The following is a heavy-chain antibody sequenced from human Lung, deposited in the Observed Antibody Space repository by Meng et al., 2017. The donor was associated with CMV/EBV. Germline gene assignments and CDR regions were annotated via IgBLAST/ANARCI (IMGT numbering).Heavy chain of an antibody. CDR3: ARVPLVTIIRGRLNYFDY. CDR1: GGSFSGYY. J-gene: IGHJ4*02. CDR2: IDHSGST. V-gene: IGHV4-34*01. D-gene: IGHD3-10*01. Sequence: QQWGAGVLKRSQTLALTCGVYGGSFSGYYWNWIRQPPGKGLEWIGEIDHSGSTNYNPSLKSRVTISVDTSKNQFSLKLTSVIAADTAVYYCARVPLVTIIRGRLNYFDYWGQGTLVTVSS.